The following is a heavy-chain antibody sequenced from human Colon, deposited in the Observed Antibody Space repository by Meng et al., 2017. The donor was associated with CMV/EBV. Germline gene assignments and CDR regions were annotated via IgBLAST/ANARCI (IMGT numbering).Heavy chain of an antibody. D-gene: IGHD1-26*01. Sequence: GESLKISCTASGFTFGDFAMHWVRQAPGKGLEWVSLIVWDGDNKYYGDSVKGRFTISRDNSKNSLYLQMNNLRAEDTALYYCAKDAVHSGTYIDFWGQGTLVTVLL. V-gene: IGHV3-43D*04. CDR2: IVWDGDNK. J-gene: IGHJ4*02. CDR3: AKDAVHSGTYIDF. CDR1: GFTFGDFA.